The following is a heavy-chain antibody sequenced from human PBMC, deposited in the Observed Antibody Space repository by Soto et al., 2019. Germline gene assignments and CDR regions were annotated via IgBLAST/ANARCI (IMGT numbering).Heavy chain of an antibody. V-gene: IGHV3-7*01. J-gene: IGHJ4*02. Sequence: EVPLMESGGGLVQPGESLTLTCAASGFTFAEYRMSWVRPAPGKGLEWLAYIKEDGSDKYYVDSVKGRFTISKDNAKNSLVLQMNSLGAEDTAVYYCARDWKDSSSGRGIDHWGQGVLVTVSS. D-gene: IGHD1-1*01. CDR3: ARDWKDSSSGRGIDH. CDR2: IKEDGSDK. CDR1: GFTFAEYR.